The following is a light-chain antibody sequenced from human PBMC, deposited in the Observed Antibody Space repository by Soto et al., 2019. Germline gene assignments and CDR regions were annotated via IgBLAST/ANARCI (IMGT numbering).Light chain of an antibody. V-gene: IGKV3-20*01. J-gene: IGKJ2*01. CDR3: QQYGRSYT. CDR2: GAS. Sequence: EIVLTQSPGTLSLSPGERATLSCRASQSVSSNYLAWYQQKAGQAPRLLIYGASNRATGIPDRFSGSGSGTDFTLTISRLEPDDFAVYYCQQYGRSYTFGQGTKLEIK. CDR1: QSVSSNY.